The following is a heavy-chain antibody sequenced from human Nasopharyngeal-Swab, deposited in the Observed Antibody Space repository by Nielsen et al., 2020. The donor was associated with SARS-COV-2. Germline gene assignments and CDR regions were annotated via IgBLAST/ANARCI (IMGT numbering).Heavy chain of an antibody. CDR2: ISSSSSTI. CDR1: GFTFSSYS. D-gene: IGHD3-22*01. J-gene: IGHJ3*02. V-gene: IGHV3-48*04. Sequence: SCAASGFTFSSYSMNWVRQAPGKGLEWVSYISSSSSTIYYADSVKGRFTISRDNAKNSLYLQMNSLRAEDTAVYYCAGVYDSSGYYYGIYGAFDIWGQGTMVTVSS. CDR3: AGVYDSSGYYYGIYGAFDI.